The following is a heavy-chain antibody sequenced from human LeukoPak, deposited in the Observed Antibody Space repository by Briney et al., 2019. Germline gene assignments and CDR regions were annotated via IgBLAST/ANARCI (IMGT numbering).Heavy chain of an antibody. V-gene: IGHV3-33*01. CDR1: GFTFSSYG. D-gene: IGHD6-13*01. CDR3: ARDGLRAAGTHFDY. Sequence: PGRSLRLSCAASGFTFSSYGMHWVRQAPGKGLEWVAVIWYDGSNKYYADSVKGRFTISRYNSKNTLYLQMNSLRAEDTAVYYCARDGLRAAGTHFDYWGQGTLVTVSS. J-gene: IGHJ4*02. CDR2: IWYDGSNK.